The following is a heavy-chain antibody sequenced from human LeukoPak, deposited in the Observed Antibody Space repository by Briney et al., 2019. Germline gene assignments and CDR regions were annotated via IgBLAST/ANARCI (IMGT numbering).Heavy chain of an antibody. D-gene: IGHD3/OR15-3a*01. CDR3: ASGAADDLHYMDV. CDR2: INWNGGSR. CDR1: GFTFDDYG. V-gene: IGHV3-20*04. J-gene: IGHJ6*03. Sequence: GGSLRLSCAASGFTFDDYGMSWVRQAPGKGLEWVSGINWNGGSRGYADSVKGRFTMSRDNAKNSLYLQMNSLRAEDTALYYCASGAADDLHYMDVWGKGTPVTVSS.